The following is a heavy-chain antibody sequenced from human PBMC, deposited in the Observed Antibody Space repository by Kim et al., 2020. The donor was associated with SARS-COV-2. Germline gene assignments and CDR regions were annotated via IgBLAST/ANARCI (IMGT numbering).Heavy chain of an antibody. J-gene: IGHJ6*02. Sequence: SETLSLTCTVSGGSISSYYWSWIRQPPGKGLEWIGYIYYSGSTNYNPSLKSRVTISVDTSKNQFSLKLSSVTAADTAVYYCARSVILTGYDDYYYYGMDVWGQGTTVTVSS. V-gene: IGHV4-59*01. CDR3: ARSVILTGYDDYYYYGMDV. CDR1: GGSISSYY. D-gene: IGHD3-9*01. CDR2: IYYSGST.